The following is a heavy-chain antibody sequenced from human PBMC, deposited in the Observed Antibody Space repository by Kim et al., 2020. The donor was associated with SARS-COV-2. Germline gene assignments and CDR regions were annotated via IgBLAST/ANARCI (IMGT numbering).Heavy chain of an antibody. Sequence: SETLSLTCTVSGGSISSYYWSWIRQPAGKGLEWIGRIYTSRSTNYNPSLKSRVAMSVDTSKNQFSLKLSSVTAADTAVNYCARGVPHDYYYYYCMDVWGQGSTVTVSS. V-gene: IGHV4-4*07. CDR3: ARGVPHDYYYYYCMDV. CDR2: IYTSRST. CDR1: GGSISSYY. D-gene: IGHD1-1*01. J-gene: IGHJ6*02.